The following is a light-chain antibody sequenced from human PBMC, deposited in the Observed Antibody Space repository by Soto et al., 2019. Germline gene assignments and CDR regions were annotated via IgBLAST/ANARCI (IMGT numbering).Light chain of an antibody. CDR2: YDS. J-gene: IGLJ2*01. CDR1: NTGSKS. CDR3: QVWDSSGDQVV. V-gene: IGLV3-21*04. Sequence: SYELTQPHSVSVAPGKTARITCGGTNTGSKSVHWYQQKPGQAPVLVIYYDSDRPSGIPERFSGSNSGNTATLTISRVDAGDEADYYCQVWDSSGDQVVFGGGTKVTVL.